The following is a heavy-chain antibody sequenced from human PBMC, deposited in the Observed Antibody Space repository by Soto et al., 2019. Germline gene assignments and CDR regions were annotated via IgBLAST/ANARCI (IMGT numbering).Heavy chain of an antibody. J-gene: IGHJ4*02. V-gene: IGHV2-5*01. CDR1: GFSLSTSGVG. D-gene: IGHD3-3*01. Sequence: SGPTLVQPTPTLTLTCTFSGFSLSTSGVGVGWIRQPPGKALEWLALIYWNDDKRYSPSLKSRLTITKDTSKNQVVLTMTNMDPVDTATYYCADVLRFLEWPHFDYWGQGTLVTVSS. CDR3: ADVLRFLEWPHFDY. CDR2: IYWNDDK.